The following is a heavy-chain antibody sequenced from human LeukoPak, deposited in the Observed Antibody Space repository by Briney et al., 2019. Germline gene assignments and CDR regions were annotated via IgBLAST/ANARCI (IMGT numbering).Heavy chain of an antibody. J-gene: IGHJ4*02. CDR1: GFTFSDYF. CDR3: TTGVY. Sequence: GGSLRLSCAASGFTFSDYFMTWIRQAPGKGLEWVGRIKTKTDGAATEYATPMKGRFTFSRDDSKNTLYLQMNSLKTEDTAVYYCTTGVYWGQGTLVTVPS. V-gene: IGHV3-15*01. CDR2: IKTKTDGAAT.